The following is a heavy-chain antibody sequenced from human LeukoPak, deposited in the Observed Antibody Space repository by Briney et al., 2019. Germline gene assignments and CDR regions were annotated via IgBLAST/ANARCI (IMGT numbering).Heavy chain of an antibody. CDR1: GYTFRSYW. CDR3: ARANLMAPETLDF. V-gene: IGHV3-7*01. J-gene: IGHJ4*02. CDR2: INQDGSTK. Sequence: GGSLRLSCAASGYTFRSYWVTWVRQAPGKGLEWVVHINQDGSTKNYAGSLKGRFTISRDNAKNSLFLQMNSLRADDTAVYYCARANLMAPETLDFWGQGTLVTVSS. D-gene: IGHD2-8*01.